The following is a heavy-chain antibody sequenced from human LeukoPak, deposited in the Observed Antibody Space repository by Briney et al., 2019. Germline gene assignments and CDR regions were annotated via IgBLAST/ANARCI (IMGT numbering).Heavy chain of an antibody. CDR3: AKRKDGHSPFDY. J-gene: IGHJ4*02. D-gene: IGHD5-24*01. CDR1: GFTFDDYG. V-gene: IGHV3-9*01. CDR2: ISGSSDNI. Sequence: PGRSLRLSCAASGFTFDDYGMHWVRQAPGKGLEWVSGISGSSDNIIYADSVRGRFTISRDNAKNSLYLQMNSLRPVDTALYYCAKRKDGHSPFDYWGQGTLVTVSS.